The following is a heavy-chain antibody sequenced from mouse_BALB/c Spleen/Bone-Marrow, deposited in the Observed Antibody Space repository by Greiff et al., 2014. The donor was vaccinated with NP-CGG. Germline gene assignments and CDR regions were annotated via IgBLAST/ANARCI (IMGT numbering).Heavy chain of an antibody. D-gene: IGHD2-1*01. Sequence: QVQLQQSGPELVKPGASVKISCKASGYAFSSSWMNWVKQRPGQGHEWTGRIYPGDGDTNYNGKFKGKATLTADKSSSTAYMQLSSLTSVDSAVYFCVRGGNYRFDYWGQGTTLTVSS. CDR2: IYPGDGDT. CDR1: GYAFSSSW. CDR3: VRGGNYRFDY. V-gene: IGHV1-82*01. J-gene: IGHJ2*01.